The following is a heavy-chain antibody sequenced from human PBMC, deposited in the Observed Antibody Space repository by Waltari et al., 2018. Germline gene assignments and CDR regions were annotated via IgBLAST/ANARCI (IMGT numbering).Heavy chain of an antibody. CDR3: ARDRAFYYYGSGSYYPTPDY. V-gene: IGHV1-3*01. D-gene: IGHD3-10*01. CDR2: INAGNGNT. Sequence: QVQLVQSGAEVKKPGSSVKVSCKASGGTFSSYAISWVRQAPGQRLEWMGWINAGNGNTKYSQKFQGRVTITRDTSASTAYMELSSLRSEDTAVYYCARDRAFYYYGSGSYYPTPDYWGQGTLVTVSS. J-gene: IGHJ4*02. CDR1: GGTFSSYA.